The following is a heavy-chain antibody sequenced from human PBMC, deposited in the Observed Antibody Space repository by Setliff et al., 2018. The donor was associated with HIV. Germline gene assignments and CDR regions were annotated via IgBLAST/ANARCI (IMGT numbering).Heavy chain of an antibody. CDR2: ISSYNGYT. Sequence: ASVKVSCKASGYTLTSYEINWVRQATGQGLEWMGWISSYNGYTKYAQKVQDRVTMTKDTSTSTAYMELRSLRSDGTAVYYCARVSRSGWFFDWWGQGSLVTVSS. D-gene: IGHD6-19*01. CDR1: GYTLTSYE. J-gene: IGHJ4*02. CDR3: ARVSRSGWFFDW. V-gene: IGHV1-18*01.